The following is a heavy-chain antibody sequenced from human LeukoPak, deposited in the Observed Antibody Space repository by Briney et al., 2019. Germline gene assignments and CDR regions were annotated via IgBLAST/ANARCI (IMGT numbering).Heavy chain of an antibody. D-gene: IGHD3-10*01. CDR3: ARGNLVRGVIVADYYMDV. CDR2: IYTSGST. V-gene: IGHV4-4*07. Sequence: PSETLSLTCTVSGGSISSYYWSWIRQPAGKGLEWIGRIYTSGSTNYNPSLKSRVTMSVDTSKNQFSLKLSSVTAADTAVYYCARGNLVRGVIVADYYMDVWGKGTTVTVSS. J-gene: IGHJ6*03. CDR1: GGSISSYY.